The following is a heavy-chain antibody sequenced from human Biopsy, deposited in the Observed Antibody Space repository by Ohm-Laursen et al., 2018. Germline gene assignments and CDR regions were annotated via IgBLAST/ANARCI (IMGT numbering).Heavy chain of an antibody. CDR2: SIPLFNTA. CDR3: ARFPLGAYDDSGSYRAVEHWYFDL. Sequence: SSVKVSCKASGGTFTNHAVGWVRQAPGQGLEWVGSSIPLFNTANYADKFQGRVTLTADKSTTTAYMELSSLRSEDTTIYYCARFPLGAYDDSGSYRAVEHWYFDLWGRGTLVTVSS. CDR1: GGTFTNHA. J-gene: IGHJ2*01. D-gene: IGHD3-22*01. V-gene: IGHV1-69*06.